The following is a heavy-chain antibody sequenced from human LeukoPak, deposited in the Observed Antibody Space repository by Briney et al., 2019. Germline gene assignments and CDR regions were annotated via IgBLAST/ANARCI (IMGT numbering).Heavy chain of an antibody. V-gene: IGHV4-39*01. CDR1: GDSISTSNSY. Sequence: SETLSLTCTVSGDSISTSNSYWGWIRQPPGKGLEWIGSIYYSGNTYYNASLKSRVTISVDTSKNQFSLKLTSVTAADTAVYYCARHGSGWYKYFDYWGQGTLVTVSS. D-gene: IGHD6-19*01. J-gene: IGHJ4*02. CDR3: ARHGSGWYKYFDY. CDR2: IYYSGNT.